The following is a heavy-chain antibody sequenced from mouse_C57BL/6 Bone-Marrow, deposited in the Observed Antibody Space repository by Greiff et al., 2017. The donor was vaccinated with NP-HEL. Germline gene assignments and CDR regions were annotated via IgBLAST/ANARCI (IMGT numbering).Heavy chain of an antibody. CDR3: ARRRTTVVADY. D-gene: IGHD1-1*01. Sequence: EVQGVESGGDLVKPGGSLKLSCAASGFTFSSYGMSWVRQTPDKRLEWVATISSGGSYTYYPDSVKGRFTISRDNAKNTLYLQMSSLKSEDTAMYYCARRRTTVVADYWGQGTTLTVSS. J-gene: IGHJ2*01. CDR1: GFTFSSYG. CDR2: ISSGGSYT. V-gene: IGHV5-6*01.